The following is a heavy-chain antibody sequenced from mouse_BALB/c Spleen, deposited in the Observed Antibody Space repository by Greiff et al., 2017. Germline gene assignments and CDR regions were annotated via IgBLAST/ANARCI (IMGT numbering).Heavy chain of an antibody. D-gene: IGHD1-2*01. Sequence: EVQLQQSGAELVKPGASVKLSCTASGFNIKDTYMHWVKQRPEQGLEWIGRIDPANGNTKYDPKFQGKATITADTFSNTAYLQLSSLTSEDTAVYYCAIITTATGAMDYWGQGTSVTVSS. CDR2: IDPANGNT. CDR3: AIITTATGAMDY. CDR1: GFNIKDTY. V-gene: IGHV14-3*02. J-gene: IGHJ4*01.